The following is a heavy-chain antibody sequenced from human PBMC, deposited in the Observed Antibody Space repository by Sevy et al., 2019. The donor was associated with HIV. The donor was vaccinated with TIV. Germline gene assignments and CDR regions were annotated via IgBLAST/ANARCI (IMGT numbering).Heavy chain of an antibody. J-gene: IGHJ3*02. D-gene: IGHD6-13*01. CDR3: ASCVEQQLVFGEDAFDI. Sequence: ASVKVSCKASGYTFTGYYMHWVRQAPGQGLEWMGRINPNSGGTNYAQTFQGRVTMTRDTSISTAYMELSRLRSDDTAVYYCASCVEQQLVFGEDAFDIWGQGTMVTVSS. CDR1: GYTFTGYY. V-gene: IGHV1-2*06. CDR2: INPNSGGT.